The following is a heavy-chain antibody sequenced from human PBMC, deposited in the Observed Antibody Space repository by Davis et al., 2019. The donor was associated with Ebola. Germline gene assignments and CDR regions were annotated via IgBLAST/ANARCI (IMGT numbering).Heavy chain of an antibody. D-gene: IGHD3-16*01. CDR1: GFTFSSYG. CDR2: ISYDGSNK. Sequence: GESLKISCAASGFTFSSYGMHWVRQAPGKGLEWVAVISYDGSNKYYADSVKGRFTISRDNSKNTLYLQMNSLRAEDTAVYYCARSHTSLLGYFDYWGQGTLVTVSS. V-gene: IGHV3-30*03. CDR3: ARSHTSLLGYFDY. J-gene: IGHJ4*02.